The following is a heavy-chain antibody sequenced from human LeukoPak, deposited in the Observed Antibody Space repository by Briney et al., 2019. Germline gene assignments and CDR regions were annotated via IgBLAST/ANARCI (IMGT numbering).Heavy chain of an antibody. V-gene: IGHV3-30-3*01. CDR2: ISYDGSNK. D-gene: IGHD3-22*01. CDR1: GFTFSSYA. Sequence: GGSLRLSCAASGFTFSSYAMHWVRQAPGKGLEWVAVISYDGSNKYYADSVKGRFTISRDNSKNTLYLQMNSLRVEDTAVYYCASMIVVARHDYWGQGTLVTVSS. CDR3: ASMIVVARHDY. J-gene: IGHJ4*02.